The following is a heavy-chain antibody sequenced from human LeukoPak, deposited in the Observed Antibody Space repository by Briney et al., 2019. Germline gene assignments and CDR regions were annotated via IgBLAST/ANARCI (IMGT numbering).Heavy chain of an antibody. Sequence: GGSLRLSCAASGFTFSSYWMSWVRQAPGKGLEWVANIKQDGSEKHYVDSVKGRFTISRDNAKNLVYLQMNSLRAEDTAMYYSARDITYYDFWSGYTYWGQGTLVTVSS. CDR2: IKQDGSEK. V-gene: IGHV3-7*01. CDR3: ARDITYYDFWSGYTY. J-gene: IGHJ4*02. CDR1: GFTFSSYW. D-gene: IGHD3-3*01.